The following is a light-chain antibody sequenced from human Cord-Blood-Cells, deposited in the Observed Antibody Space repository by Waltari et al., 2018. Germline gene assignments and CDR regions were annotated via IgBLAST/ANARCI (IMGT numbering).Light chain of an antibody. J-gene: IGKJ4*01. V-gene: IGKV1-39*01. CDR3: QQSYSTPLT. CDR1: PSISSY. CDR2: AAS. Sequence: DIQMTQSPSSLSASVGDRVTITCRASPSISSYLNWYQQKPGKAPKLLIYAASSLQSGVPSRFSGSGSWTDFTLTISSLQPEDFATYYCQQSYSTPLTFGGGTKVEIK.